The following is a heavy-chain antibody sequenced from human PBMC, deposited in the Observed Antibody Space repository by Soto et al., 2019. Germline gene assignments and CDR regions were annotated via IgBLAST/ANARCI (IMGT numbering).Heavy chain of an antibody. J-gene: IGHJ6*02. Sequence: SETLSLTSTVSGGSVSSGSYYWSWIRQPPGKGLEWIGYIYYSGTTNYNPSLKSRVTISVDTSKNQFSLKLSSVTAADTAVYYCARASCGGDCPPIYYYYGMDVWGQGTTVTVSS. CDR3: ARASCGGDCPPIYYYYGMDV. V-gene: IGHV4-61*01. CDR2: IYYSGTT. CDR1: GGSVSSGSYY. D-gene: IGHD2-21*02.